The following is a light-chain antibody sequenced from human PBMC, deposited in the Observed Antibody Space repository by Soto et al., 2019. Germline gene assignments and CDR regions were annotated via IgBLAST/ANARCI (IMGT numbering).Light chain of an antibody. CDR1: SSNIGSNY. V-gene: IGLV1-47*01. CDR2: RNN. CDR3: ASWDDSLSGLVV. J-gene: IGLJ2*01. Sequence: QSVLPQPHSASGTPGQRVPISCSGSSSNIGSNYVYWYQQLPGTAPKLLIYRNNQRPSGVPDRFSGSKSGTSASLAISGLRSEDEADYYCASWDDSLSGLVVFGGGTKLTVL.